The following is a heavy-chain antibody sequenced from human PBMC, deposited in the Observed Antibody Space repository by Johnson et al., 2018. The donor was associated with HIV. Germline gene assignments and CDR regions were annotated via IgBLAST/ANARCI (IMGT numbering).Heavy chain of an antibody. D-gene: IGHD2-2*01. CDR1: GFTFSSYG. CDR3: AKDGAMAFDI. J-gene: IGHJ3*02. CDR2: IWYDGSNK. V-gene: IGHV3-33*06. Sequence: QVQLVESGGGVVQPGRSLRLSCAASGFTFSSYGMHWVRQAPGKGLEWVAVIWYDGSNKYYADSVKGRFTISRDNSKNTLYLQMNSLRAEDTAVYYCAKDGAMAFDIWGQGTLVTVSS.